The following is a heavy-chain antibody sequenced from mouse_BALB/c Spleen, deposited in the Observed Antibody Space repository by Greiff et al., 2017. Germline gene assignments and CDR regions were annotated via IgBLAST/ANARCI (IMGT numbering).Heavy chain of an antibody. CDR1: GYTFTSYT. V-gene: IGHV1-4*02. D-gene: IGHD2-9*01. J-gene: IGHJ2*01. CDR3: AKPSYGYPCFGY. Sequence: QVQLQQSAAELARPGASVKMSCKASGYTFTSYTMHWVKQWPGQGLEWIGYINRSSGYTEYKQKFKDKTTLTADKSSSTGYMQQSSLASEESAVYYCAKPSYGYPCFGYWGQGTTLTVSS. CDR2: INRSSGYT.